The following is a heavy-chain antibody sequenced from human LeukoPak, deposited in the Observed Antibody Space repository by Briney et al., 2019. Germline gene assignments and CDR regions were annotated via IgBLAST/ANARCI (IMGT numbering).Heavy chain of an antibody. V-gene: IGHV3-7*03. J-gene: IGHJ4*02. CDR3: ARDHYYYGSGSYYMF. Sequence: PAGSLRPSCAASGFTFTRYWMSWVRQAPGKGLEWVANIKQDGSEKYYVDSVKGRFTISRDNAKNSLYLQMNSLRAEDTAVYYCARDHYYYGSGSYYMFWGQGTLVTVSS. D-gene: IGHD3-10*01. CDR2: IKQDGSEK. CDR1: GFTFTRYW.